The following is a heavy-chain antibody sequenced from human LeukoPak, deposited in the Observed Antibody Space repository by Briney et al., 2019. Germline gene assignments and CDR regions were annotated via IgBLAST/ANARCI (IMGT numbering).Heavy chain of an antibody. V-gene: IGHV3-53*01. CDR2: IYSGGSA. CDR1: GFTVSSNY. J-gene: IGHJ4*02. Sequence: PGGSLRLSCAASGFTVSSNYMSWVRQAPGKGLEWVSVIYSGGSAYYADSLKGRFTIPRDNSKNTLYLQMNSLTAEDTAVYYCANLPTGKYWGQGTLVTVSS. D-gene: IGHD2-8*02. CDR3: ANLPTGKY.